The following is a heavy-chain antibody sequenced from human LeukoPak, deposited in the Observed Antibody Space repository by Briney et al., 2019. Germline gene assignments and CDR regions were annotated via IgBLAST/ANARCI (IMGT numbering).Heavy chain of an antibody. CDR2: IYTSGST. CDR3: ARDQVLWFGEFRHPYYYYGMDV. Sequence: SETLSLTCTVSGGSISSYYWSWIRQPAGKGLEWIGRIYTSGSTNYNPSLKSRVTMSVDTSKNQFSLKLSSVTAADTAVYYCARDQVLWFGEFRHPYYYYGMDVWGQGTTVTVSS. V-gene: IGHV4-4*07. CDR1: GGSISSYY. D-gene: IGHD3-10*01. J-gene: IGHJ6*02.